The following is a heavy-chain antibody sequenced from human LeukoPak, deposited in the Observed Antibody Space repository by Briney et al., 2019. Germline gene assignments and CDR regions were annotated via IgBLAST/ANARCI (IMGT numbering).Heavy chain of an antibody. D-gene: IGHD6-13*01. CDR3: TTYSSKDAFDI. J-gene: IGHJ3*02. V-gene: IGHV3-15*01. CDR1: VCTFSNGW. Sequence: GGSLRLSCEASVCTFSNGWMNGVRQAPGKGLEWVGRNRSKADGGTIDYGAPVKARFTISRDDSKNTMYLQMSSLKTEDTAVYYCTTYSSKDAFDIWGQGTMVTVSS. CDR2: NRSKADGGTI.